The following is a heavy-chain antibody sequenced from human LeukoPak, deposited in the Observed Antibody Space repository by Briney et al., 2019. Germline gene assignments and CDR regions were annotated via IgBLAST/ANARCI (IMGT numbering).Heavy chain of an antibody. J-gene: IGHJ4*02. CDR1: GFSFRSFA. V-gene: IGHV3-23*01. CDR2: ISDSGSDT. Sequence: GGSLRLSCAASGFSFRSFAMSWVRQAPGKGLEWVSGISDSGSDTRYADSVKGRFTISRDNSRNTLYLQMNNLRDEDTAIYFCANKNSGLYPFYYWGQGTLVTVSS. D-gene: IGHD2-2*02. CDR3: ANKNSGLYPFYY.